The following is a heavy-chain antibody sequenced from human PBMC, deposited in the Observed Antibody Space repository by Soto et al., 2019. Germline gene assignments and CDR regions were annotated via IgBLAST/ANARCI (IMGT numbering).Heavy chain of an antibody. D-gene: IGHD6-13*01. CDR2: INSDGSST. Sequence: GGSLRLSCAASGFTFSSYWMHWVRQAPGKGLVWVSRINSDGSSTSYADSVKGRFTISRDNAKNTLYLQMNSLGAEDTAVYYCARDAPTIAAAGIDYWGQGTLVTVSS. V-gene: IGHV3-74*01. CDR3: ARDAPTIAAAGIDY. J-gene: IGHJ4*02. CDR1: GFTFSSYW.